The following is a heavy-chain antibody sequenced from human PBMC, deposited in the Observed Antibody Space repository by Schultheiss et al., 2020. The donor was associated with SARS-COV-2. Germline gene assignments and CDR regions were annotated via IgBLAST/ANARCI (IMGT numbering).Heavy chain of an antibody. Sequence: ASVKVSCKASGYTFTGYYMHWVRQAPGQGLEWMGWISAYNGNTNYAQKLQGRVTITRDTSASTAYMDLSRLRFDDTAVYYCARDGALGGMDVWGQGTTVTVSS. D-gene: IGHD3-16*01. CDR3: ARDGALGGMDV. CDR1: GYTFTGYY. CDR2: ISAYNGNT. J-gene: IGHJ6*02. V-gene: IGHV1/OR15-2*01.